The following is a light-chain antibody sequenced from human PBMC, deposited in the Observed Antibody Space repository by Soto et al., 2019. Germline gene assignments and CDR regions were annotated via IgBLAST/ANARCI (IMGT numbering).Light chain of an antibody. CDR1: QSVNTN. CDR3: QQYDYWWT. CDR2: SAS. Sequence: VVMTQSPATLSVSPGERVTLSCRASQSVNTNVAWYHQRLGQTPRLLMYSASARTTGVPARFSGSGSGTEFTLTISSLQSEDVGVYYCQQYDYWWTFGQGTKVDI. V-gene: IGKV3-15*01. J-gene: IGKJ1*01.